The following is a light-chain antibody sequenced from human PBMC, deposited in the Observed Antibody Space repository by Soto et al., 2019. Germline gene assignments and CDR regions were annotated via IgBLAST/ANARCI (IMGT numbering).Light chain of an antibody. CDR1: ESISGW. J-gene: IGKJ1*01. CDR3: QQYNNYPRT. Sequence: IEMTRCPPTLYATICEGVKLTCRASESISGWLAWYQQQPGKAPKLLIYDASNLESGVPSRFSGSGSGTEFTLAISSLQPDDFATYYCQQYNNYPRTFGQGTKVDI. CDR2: DAS. V-gene: IGKV1-5*01.